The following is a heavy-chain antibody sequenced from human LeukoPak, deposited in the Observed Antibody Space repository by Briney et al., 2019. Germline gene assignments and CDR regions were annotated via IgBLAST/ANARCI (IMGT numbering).Heavy chain of an antibody. CDR3: ARRSSYCTIDY. J-gene: IGHJ4*02. CDR1: GGSISSSSYY. V-gene: IGHV4-39*01. D-gene: IGHD2-8*02. Sequence: SETLSLTCTVSGGSISSSSYYWGWIRQPPGKGLEWIGSIYYNGSTYYNPSLKSRVTISVDTSKNQFSLKLNSVTAADTAVYYCARRSSYCTIDYWGQGTLVTVSS. CDR2: IYYNGST.